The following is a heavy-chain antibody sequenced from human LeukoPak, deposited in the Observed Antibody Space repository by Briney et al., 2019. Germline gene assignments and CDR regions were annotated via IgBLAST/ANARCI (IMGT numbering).Heavy chain of an antibody. J-gene: IGHJ4*02. CDR3: ARVSIAAAKPIDY. Sequence: PSETLSLTCAVYGGSFRGYYWSWIRQPPGKGLEWIGEINHSGSTKYNASLKSRATISVDSPKIQSSLKLSSVADADAAVYYCARVSIAAAKPIDYWGQGTLVTVSS. CDR1: GGSFRGYY. D-gene: IGHD6-13*01. CDR2: INHSGST. V-gene: IGHV4-34*01.